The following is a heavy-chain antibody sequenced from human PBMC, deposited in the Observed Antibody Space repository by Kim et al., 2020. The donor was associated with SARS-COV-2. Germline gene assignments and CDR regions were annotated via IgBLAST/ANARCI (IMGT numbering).Heavy chain of an antibody. CDR1: GYTFTSYG. Sequence: ASVKVSCKASGYTFTSYGISWVRQAPGQGLEWMGWISAYNGNTNYAQKLQGRVTMTTDTSTSTAYMELRSLRSDDTTVYYCAWTYDILTGYYYNVTFDYWGQGTLVTVSS. V-gene: IGHV1-18*01. CDR3: AWTYDILTGYYYNVTFDY. D-gene: IGHD3-9*01. J-gene: IGHJ4*02. CDR2: ISAYNGNT.